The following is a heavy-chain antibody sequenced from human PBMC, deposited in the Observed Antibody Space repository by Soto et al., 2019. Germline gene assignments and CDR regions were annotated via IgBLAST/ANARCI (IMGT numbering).Heavy chain of an antibody. CDR1: GYTFTSYG. Sequence: ASVKVSCKASGYTFTSYGISWVRQAPGQGLEWMGWISAYNGNTNYAQKLQGRVTMTTDTSTSTAYMELRSLRSDDTAVYYCASDPTADIVVVPAAMLFAAFDIWGQGTMVTVSS. CDR2: ISAYNGNT. CDR3: ASDPTADIVVVPAAMLFAAFDI. D-gene: IGHD2-2*01. J-gene: IGHJ3*02. V-gene: IGHV1-18*01.